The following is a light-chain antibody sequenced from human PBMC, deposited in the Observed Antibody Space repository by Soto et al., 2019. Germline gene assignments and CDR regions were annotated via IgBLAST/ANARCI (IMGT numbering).Light chain of an antibody. V-gene: IGLV3-21*04. Sequence: SYELTQPPSVSVAPGKTARITCGGNNIGSKSVHWYQQKPGQAPVLVIYYDSDRPSGIPERFSGSNSGNTATLTISRVEAGDEAEYYCQVWDSSSDPYVFGTGTKVTVL. CDR3: QVWDSSSDPYV. CDR1: NIGSKS. CDR2: YDS. J-gene: IGLJ1*01.